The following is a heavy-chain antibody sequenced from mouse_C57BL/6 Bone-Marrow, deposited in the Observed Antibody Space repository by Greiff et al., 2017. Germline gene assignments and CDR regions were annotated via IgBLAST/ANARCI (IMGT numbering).Heavy chain of an antibody. CDR1: GYTFTSYW. CDR2: IDPSDSYT. CDR3: ARDGSSFYWYFDV. D-gene: IGHD1-1*01. V-gene: IGHV1-69*01. J-gene: IGHJ1*03. Sequence: QVQLQQSGAELVMPGASVKLSCKASGYTFTSYWMHWVKQRPGQGLEWIGEIDPSDSYTNYNQKFKGKSTLTVDKSSSTAYMQLSSLTSEDSAVYSCARDGSSFYWYFDVWGTGTTVTVSS.